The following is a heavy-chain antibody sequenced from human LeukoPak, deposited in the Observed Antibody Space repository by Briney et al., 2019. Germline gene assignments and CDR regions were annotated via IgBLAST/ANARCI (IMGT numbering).Heavy chain of an antibody. V-gene: IGHV3-7*01. CDR2: IKQDGSEK. Sequence: GGSLRLSCAASGFTFSSYSMNWVRQAPGRGLEWVANIKQDGSEKYYVDSVKGRFTISRDNAKNSLYLQMNSLRAEDTAVYYCARDSQGYCSSTSCQRKNDYYFDYWGQGTLVTVSS. CDR1: GFTFSSYS. CDR3: ARDSQGYCSSTSCQRKNDYYFDY. D-gene: IGHD2-2*01. J-gene: IGHJ4*02.